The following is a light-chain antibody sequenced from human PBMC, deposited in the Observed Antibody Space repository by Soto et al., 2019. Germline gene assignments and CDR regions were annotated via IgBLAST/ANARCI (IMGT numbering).Light chain of an antibody. V-gene: IGKV3-15*01. J-gene: IGKJ5*01. CDR1: ERVSRN. CDR3: QPYNSWPPIT. Sequence: EVVMTQSPATLSVSPGERASLSCRSIERVSRNLAWYQQKPGQAPRLLIYDASTRATGIPDRFSGGGSGTEFTLTISSLQSEDFVVYYCQPYNSWPPITFGQGTRLEI. CDR2: DAS.